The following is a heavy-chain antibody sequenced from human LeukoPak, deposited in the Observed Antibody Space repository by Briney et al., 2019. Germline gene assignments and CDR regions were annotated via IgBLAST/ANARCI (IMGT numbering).Heavy chain of an antibody. CDR3: AKADSSGWYSTADY. Sequence: GGSLRLSCAASGFTFSSYGMHWVRQAPGKGLEWVAFIRYDGSNKYYADSVKGRFTISRDNSKNTLYLQMNTLRAEDTAVYYCAKADSSGWYSTADYWGQGTLVTVSS. J-gene: IGHJ4*02. D-gene: IGHD6-19*01. CDR2: IRYDGSNK. V-gene: IGHV3-30*02. CDR1: GFTFSSYG.